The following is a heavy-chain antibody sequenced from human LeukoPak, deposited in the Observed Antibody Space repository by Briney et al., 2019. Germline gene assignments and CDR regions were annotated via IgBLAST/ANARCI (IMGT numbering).Heavy chain of an antibody. Sequence: ASVKVSCKASGYTFTSYDINWVRQATGQGLEWMGWMNPNSGNTGYAQKFQGRVTITRDTSASTAYMELSSLRSEDTAVYYCARVEGSGWYYYYGMDVWGQGTTVTVSS. V-gene: IGHV1-8*01. CDR1: GYTFTSYD. J-gene: IGHJ6*02. D-gene: IGHD6-19*01. CDR2: MNPNSGNT. CDR3: ARVEGSGWYYYYGMDV.